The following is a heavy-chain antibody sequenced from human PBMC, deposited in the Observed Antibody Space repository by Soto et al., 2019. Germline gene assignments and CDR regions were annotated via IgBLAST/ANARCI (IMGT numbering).Heavy chain of an antibody. D-gene: IGHD3-10*01. CDR2: IYYSGNT. Sequence: QLQLQESGPGLVKPSETLSLTCTVSGGSISSSSYYWGWIRQPPGKGLEWIGSIYYSGNTYYNPSLKSRVTISVATSKNQFSLKLSSVTAADTAVYYCASLTVLLHWFDPWGQGTLVTVSS. CDR3: ASLTVLLHWFDP. J-gene: IGHJ5*02. CDR1: GGSISSSSYY. V-gene: IGHV4-39*01.